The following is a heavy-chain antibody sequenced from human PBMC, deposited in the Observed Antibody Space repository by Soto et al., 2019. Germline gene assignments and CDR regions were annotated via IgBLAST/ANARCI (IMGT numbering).Heavy chain of an antibody. Sequence: GXSVKVSCKASGYTFTSYGISWVRQAPGQGLEWMGWISAYNGNTNYAQKLQGRVTMTTDTSTSTAYMELRSLRSDDTAVYYCARAPPYYDFWSGTDFDYWGQGTLVTVSS. D-gene: IGHD3-3*01. CDR3: ARAPPYYDFWSGTDFDY. V-gene: IGHV1-18*04. CDR2: ISAYNGNT. CDR1: GYTFTSYG. J-gene: IGHJ4*02.